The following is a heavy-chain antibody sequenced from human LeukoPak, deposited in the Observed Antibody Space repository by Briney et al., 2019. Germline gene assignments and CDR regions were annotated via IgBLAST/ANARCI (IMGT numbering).Heavy chain of an antibody. V-gene: IGHV3-7*01. CDR1: GFTFSSYW. CDR2: IKQDGSEK. D-gene: IGHD5-12*01. Sequence: GGSLRLSCAASGFTFSSYWMSWARQAPGKGLEWVANIKQDGSEKSYVDSVKGRFTISRDNAKNSLYLQMNSLRAEDTAVYYCARRVGKWLRFNYFDYWGQGTLVTVSS. CDR3: ARRVGKWLRFNYFDY. J-gene: IGHJ4*02.